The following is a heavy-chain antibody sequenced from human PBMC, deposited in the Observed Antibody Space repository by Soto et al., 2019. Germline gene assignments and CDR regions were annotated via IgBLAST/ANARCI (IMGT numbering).Heavy chain of an antibody. CDR3: AREIFLARAYYYGMDV. D-gene: IGHD3-9*01. CDR2: INSDGSST. J-gene: IGHJ6*02. Sequence: PGGSVRLSCAASGFTFSSYWMHWVRQAPGKGLVWVSRINSDGSSTSYADSVKGRFTISRDNAKNTLYLQMNSLRAEDTAVYYCAREIFLARAYYYGMDVWGQGTTVTVSS. CDR1: GFTFSSYW. V-gene: IGHV3-74*01.